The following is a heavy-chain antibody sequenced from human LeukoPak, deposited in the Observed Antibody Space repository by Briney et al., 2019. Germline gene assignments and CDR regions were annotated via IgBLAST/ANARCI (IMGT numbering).Heavy chain of an antibody. CDR2: INGGGGTT. D-gene: IGHD3-10*01. J-gene: IGHJ4*02. V-gene: IGHV3-23*01. Sequence: PGGSLRLSCAASGFTVSSNYMSWVRRAPGKGLEWVSAINGGGGTTYYGDSVKGRFTISQDNSKHTLYLLMDSLRVEDTAIYYCAKFSGRSFSWGQGTLVTVSS. CDR3: AKFSGRSFS. CDR1: GFTVSSNY.